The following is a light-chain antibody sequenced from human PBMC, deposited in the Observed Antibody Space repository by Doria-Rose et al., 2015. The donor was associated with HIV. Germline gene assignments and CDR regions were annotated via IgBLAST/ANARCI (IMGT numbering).Light chain of an antibody. J-gene: IGKJ3*01. Sequence: DIRLTQSPESLGMSLGERATLNCKSNQSLLYTSKNYLAWYQQKPGQPPKLLIYWASTRQSRVPARFSGSGSGTDFTLTISSLEAEDVAVYYCQQYYDTPSFGPGTTVDIE. CDR3: QQYYDTPS. CDR1: QSLLYTSKNY. CDR2: WAS. V-gene: IGKV4-1*01.